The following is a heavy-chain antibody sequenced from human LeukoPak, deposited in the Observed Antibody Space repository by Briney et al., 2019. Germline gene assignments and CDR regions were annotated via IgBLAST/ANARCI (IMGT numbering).Heavy chain of an antibody. J-gene: IGHJ5*02. D-gene: IGHD3-3*01. CDR1: GFTFDDYA. V-gene: IGHV3-9*03. CDR3: AKGASAIFGVVTSGAYLDP. CDR2: ISWNGGRI. Sequence: GGSLRLSCAASGFTFDDYAMYWVRQAPGKGLEWVSGISWNGGRIVDADSVKGRFTISRDTAKNSPYLPMNSLSPDDMAFYYCAKGASAIFGVVTSGAYLDPWGQGTLVTVSS.